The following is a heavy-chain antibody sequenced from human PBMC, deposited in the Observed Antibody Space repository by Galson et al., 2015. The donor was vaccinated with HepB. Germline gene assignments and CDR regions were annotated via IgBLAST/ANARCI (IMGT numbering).Heavy chain of an antibody. V-gene: IGHV1-18*01. Sequence: SVKVSCKASGYRFSDYGINWVRQAPGEGLEWMGWISGYNGNTSYAQNFQGRVTMTTDTSTSTVYVDVRNLRSDDTAVYYCARDYSMSSRKWFDPWGQGTLVTVSS. D-gene: IGHD2-21*01. CDR1: GYRFSDYG. CDR2: ISGYNGNT. CDR3: ARDYSMSSRKWFDP. J-gene: IGHJ5*02.